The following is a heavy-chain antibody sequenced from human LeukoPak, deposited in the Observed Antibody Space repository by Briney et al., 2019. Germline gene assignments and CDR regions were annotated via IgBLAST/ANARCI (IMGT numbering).Heavy chain of an antibody. CDR2: IYYSGST. Sequence: SETLSLTCAVSGGSISSGGYSWGWIRQPPGKGLEWIGSIYYSGSTYYNPSLKSRVTISVDTSKNQFSLKLSSVTAADTAVYYCASGVGYSYGSGLRQYFDYWGQGTLVTVSS. V-gene: IGHV4-39*07. D-gene: IGHD5-18*01. CDR3: ASGVGYSYGSGLRQYFDY. J-gene: IGHJ4*02. CDR1: GGSISSGGYS.